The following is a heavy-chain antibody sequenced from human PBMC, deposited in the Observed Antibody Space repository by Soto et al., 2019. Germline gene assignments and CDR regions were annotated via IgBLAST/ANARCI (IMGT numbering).Heavy chain of an antibody. CDR2: IVVGSGNT. V-gene: IGHV1-58*02. J-gene: IGHJ3*02. CDR3: AAGILTGYYNSAFDI. Sequence: EASVKVSCKASGFTFTSSAMQWVRQARGQRLEWIGWIVVGSGNTNYAQKFQERVTITRDMSTSTAYMELSSLRSEDTAVYYCAAGILTGYYNSAFDIWGQGTMVTVSS. CDR1: GFTFTSSA. D-gene: IGHD3-9*01.